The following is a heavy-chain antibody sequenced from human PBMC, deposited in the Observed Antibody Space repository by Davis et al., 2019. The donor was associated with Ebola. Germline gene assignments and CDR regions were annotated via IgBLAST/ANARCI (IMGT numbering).Heavy chain of an antibody. D-gene: IGHD6-19*01. CDR2: ISWNSGSI. CDR1: GFTFDDYA. J-gene: IGHJ4*02. V-gene: IGHV3-9*01. CDR3: ARDRSSVAGRGSLFY. Sequence: GGSLRLSCAASGFTFDDYAMHWVRQAPGKGLEWVSGISWNSGSIGYADSVKGRFTISRDNAKNSLYLQMNSLRAEDTAVYYCARDRSSVAGRGSLFYWGQGTLVTVSS.